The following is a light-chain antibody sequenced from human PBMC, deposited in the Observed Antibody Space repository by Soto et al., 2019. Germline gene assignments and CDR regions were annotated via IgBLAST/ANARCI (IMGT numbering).Light chain of an antibody. CDR1: QSVSNW. CDR2: DAS. V-gene: IGKV1-5*01. J-gene: IGKJ1*01. CDR3: LPSKRYRT. Sequence: NQMSHAQSNLAASSGDGITNTFRASQSVSNWLAWYQQKPGKAPKLLIYDASSLESGVPSRFSGSGSETEFSLSITGMQPGDFATYLCLPSKRYRTFGQGTKV.